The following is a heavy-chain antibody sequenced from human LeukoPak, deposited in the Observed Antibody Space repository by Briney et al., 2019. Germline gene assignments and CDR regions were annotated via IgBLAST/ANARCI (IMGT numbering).Heavy chain of an antibody. CDR2: ISSSSSTI. CDR1: GFTFSSYS. J-gene: IGHJ6*03. Sequence: PGGXLRLSCAASGFTFSSYSMNWVRQAPGKGLEGVSYISSSSSTIYYADSVKGRFTISRDNAKNSLYLQMDSLRAEDTAVYYCARADYDFWSRYYYMDVWGKGTTVTVSS. CDR3: ARADYDFWSRYYYMDV. D-gene: IGHD3-3*01. V-gene: IGHV3-48*01.